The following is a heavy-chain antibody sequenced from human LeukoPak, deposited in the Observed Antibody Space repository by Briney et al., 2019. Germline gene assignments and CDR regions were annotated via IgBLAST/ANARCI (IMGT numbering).Heavy chain of an antibody. Sequence: SETLSLTCTVSGGSISSYYWSWIRQPPGKGLEWIGYIYYSGSTNYNPSLKSRVTMSVDTSKNQFSLKLSSVTAADTAVYYCAREQSYYDSSGLFYWGQGTLVTVSS. J-gene: IGHJ4*02. CDR1: GGSISSYY. V-gene: IGHV4-59*12. CDR2: IYYSGST. D-gene: IGHD3-22*01. CDR3: AREQSYYDSSGLFY.